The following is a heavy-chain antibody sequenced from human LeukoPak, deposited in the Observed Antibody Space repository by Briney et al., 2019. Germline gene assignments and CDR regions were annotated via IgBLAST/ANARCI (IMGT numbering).Heavy chain of an antibody. Sequence: GGSLRLSCAASGFTFSSYSMNWVRQAPGKGLEWVSSISNSGSYIYYADSVKGRFTISRDNAKNSLYLQMNSLRAEDTAVYYCARDAAGDPPGIDYWGQGTLVTVSS. CDR3: ARDAAGDPPGIDY. CDR2: ISNSGSYI. V-gene: IGHV3-21*01. J-gene: IGHJ4*02. CDR1: GFTFSSYS. D-gene: IGHD7-27*01.